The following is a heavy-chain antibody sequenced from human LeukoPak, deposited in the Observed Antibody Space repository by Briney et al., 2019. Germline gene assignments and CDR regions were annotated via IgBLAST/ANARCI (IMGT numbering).Heavy chain of an antibody. J-gene: IGHJ5*02. CDR2: MNPNSGNT. CDR1: GYTFTSYD. V-gene: IGHV1-8*01. CDR3: ARVGVRYSSSWYWFDP. D-gene: IGHD6-13*01. Sequence: GASVKVSCKASGYTFTSYDINWVRQATGQGLEWMGWMNPNSGNTGYAQKFQGRVTMTRNTSISTAYMELSSLRSEDMAVYYCARVGVRYSSSWYWFDPWGQGTLVTVSS.